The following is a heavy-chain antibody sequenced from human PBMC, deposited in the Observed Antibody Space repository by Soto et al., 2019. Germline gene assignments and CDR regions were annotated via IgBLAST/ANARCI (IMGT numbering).Heavy chain of an antibody. CDR3: AGGGYYHRDAFDI. CDR1: GFTFSSYS. V-gene: IGHV3-48*04. Sequence: GGSLRLSCAASGFTFSSYSMNLVRQAPGKGLEWVSYISSSSSTIYYADSVKGRFTISRDNAKNTLYLQMNSLRAEDTAVYYCAGGGYYHRDAFDIWGQGTMVTVSS. CDR2: ISSSSSTI. D-gene: IGHD3-22*01. J-gene: IGHJ3*02.